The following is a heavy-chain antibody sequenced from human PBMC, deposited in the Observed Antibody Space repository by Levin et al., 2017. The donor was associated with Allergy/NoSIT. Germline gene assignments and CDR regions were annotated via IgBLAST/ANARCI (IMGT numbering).Heavy chain of an antibody. Sequence: GESLKISCKASGYTFTSYDINWVRQATGQGLEWMGWMNPNSGNTGYAQKFQGRVTMTRNTSISTAYMELSSLRSEDTAVYYCARGGHQLLVQYYYGMDVWGQGTTVTVSS. V-gene: IGHV1-8*01. D-gene: IGHD2-2*01. J-gene: IGHJ6*02. CDR3: ARGGHQLLVQYYYGMDV. CDR2: MNPNSGNT. CDR1: GYTFTSYD.